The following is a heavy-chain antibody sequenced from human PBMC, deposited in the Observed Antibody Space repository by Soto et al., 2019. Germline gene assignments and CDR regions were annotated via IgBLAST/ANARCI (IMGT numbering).Heavy chain of an antibody. Sequence: QVQLQESGPGLVKPSETLSLTCTVSGGSISSYYWSWIRQPPGKGLEWIGYIYYSGSTNYNPSLKSRVTISVDTSKNQFSLKLSSVTAADTAVYYCARAPDGNLEENWFDPWGQGTLVTVSS. D-gene: IGHD3-3*01. CDR2: IYYSGST. V-gene: IGHV4-59*01. CDR3: ARAPDGNLEENWFDP. J-gene: IGHJ5*02. CDR1: GGSISSYY.